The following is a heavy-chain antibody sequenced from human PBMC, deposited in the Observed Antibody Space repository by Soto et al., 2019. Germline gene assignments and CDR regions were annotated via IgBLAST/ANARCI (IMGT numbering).Heavy chain of an antibody. D-gene: IGHD6-6*01. CDR2: VSYDESHV. V-gene: IGHV3-30*18. CDR1: GFTLSTFG. CDR3: AKQMFPETVPISSSPWGVS. Sequence: QVQLVESGGGVVQPGRSLRLSCAASGFTLSTFGIHWVRQAPGKGLEWVALVSYDESHVYYADSVKGRFAISRDISKNTVYLQMDSLRSEDTSIYYGAKQMFPETVPISSSPWGVSSGQGTLVTVSS. J-gene: IGHJ5*02.